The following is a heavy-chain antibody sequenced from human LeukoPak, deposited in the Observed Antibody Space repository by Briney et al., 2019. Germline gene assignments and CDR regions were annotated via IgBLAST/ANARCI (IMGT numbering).Heavy chain of an antibody. V-gene: IGHV3-23*01. CDR3: AELGITMIGGV. J-gene: IGHJ6*04. D-gene: IGHD3-10*02. Sequence: GGSLRLPCAASGFPFSSYAMSWVRQAPGKGLEWVSAISGSGGSTYYADSVKGRFTISRDNAKNSLYLQMNSLRAEDTAVYYCAELGITMIGGVWGKGTTVTISS. CDR1: GFPFSSYA. CDR2: ISGSGGST.